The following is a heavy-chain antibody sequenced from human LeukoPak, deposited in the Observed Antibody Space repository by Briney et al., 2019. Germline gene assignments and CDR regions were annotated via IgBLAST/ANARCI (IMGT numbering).Heavy chain of an antibody. D-gene: IGHD7-27*01. CDR2: INPSGDHT. CDR1: GYIFTTYY. CDR3: ARGDWGSPDYYYMDV. V-gene: IGHV1-46*01. Sequence: ASVKVSCKASGYIFTTYYMHWVRQAPGQGLEWMGVINPSGDHTMYAQKLQGRVTMTRDMSTSTVYMELSSLRSEDTAVYYCARGDWGSPDYYYMDVWGKGTTVTISS. J-gene: IGHJ6*03.